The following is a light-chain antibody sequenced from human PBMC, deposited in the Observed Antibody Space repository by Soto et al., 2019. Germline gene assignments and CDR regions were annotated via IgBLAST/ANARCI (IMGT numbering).Light chain of an antibody. CDR2: DVT. J-gene: IGLJ2*01. CDR1: SSDVGDFNY. Sequence: QSALTQPASVSGSPGRSVTISCTGSSSDVGDFNYVSWYQHLPGRAPKLIIYDVTNRPSGIPYRFSASKSGRTASLTISGLHAEDEADYYCSSSSRSSTHVVFGGGTKLTVL. CDR3: SSSSRSSTHVV. V-gene: IGLV2-14*03.